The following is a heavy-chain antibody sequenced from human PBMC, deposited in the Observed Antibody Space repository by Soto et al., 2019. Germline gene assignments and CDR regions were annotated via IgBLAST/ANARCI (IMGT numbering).Heavy chain of an antibody. Sequence: GASVKVSCKASGYTFTGYYMHWVRQAPGQGLEWMGWVNPNSGGTNYAQKFQGWVTMTRDTSISTAYMELSRLRSDDTAVYYCARSTAAAQVDYWGQGTLVTVSS. CDR1: GYTFTGYY. CDR2: VNPNSGGT. CDR3: ARSTAAAQVDY. D-gene: IGHD6-13*01. V-gene: IGHV1-2*04. J-gene: IGHJ4*02.